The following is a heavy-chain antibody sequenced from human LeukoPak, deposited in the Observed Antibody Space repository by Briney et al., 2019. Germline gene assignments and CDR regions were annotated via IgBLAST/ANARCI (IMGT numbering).Heavy chain of an antibody. V-gene: IGHV1-24*01. CDR2: FDPEDGET. CDR1: GYTLTELS. J-gene: IGHJ4*02. CDR3: ATGRKLRYFDWLPNPIDY. D-gene: IGHD3-9*01. Sequence: ASVKVSCKVSGYTLTELSMHWVRQAPGKGLEWMGGFDPEDGETTYAQKFQGRVTMTEDTSTDTAYMELSSLRSEDTAVYYCATGRKLRYFDWLPNPIDYWGQGTLVTGSS.